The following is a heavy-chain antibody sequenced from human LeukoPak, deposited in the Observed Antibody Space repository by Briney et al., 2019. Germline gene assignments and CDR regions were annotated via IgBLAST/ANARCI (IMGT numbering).Heavy chain of an antibody. V-gene: IGHV4-59*12. J-gene: IGHJ4*02. D-gene: IGHD5-18*01. CDR1: GGSISSYY. CDR2: IYYSGST. CDR3: ARGGDSYGHLFDY. Sequence: SETLSLTCTVSGGSISSYYWSWIRQPPGKGLEWIGYIYYSGSTNYNPSLKSRVTISVDTSKNQFSLKLSSVTAADTAVYYCARGGDSYGHLFDYWGQGTLVTVSS.